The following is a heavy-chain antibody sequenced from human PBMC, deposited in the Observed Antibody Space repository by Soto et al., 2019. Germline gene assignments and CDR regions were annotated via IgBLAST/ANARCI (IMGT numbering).Heavy chain of an antibody. CDR2: ISGIRDYI. Sequence: GGSLRLSCAASGFTFSYYTVHWVRRAPGKGLEWVSSISGIRDYIRYADSVKGRFTISRDNAKTSLYLQMNSLTAEDTAVYYCAREGVHNYNEYYFDYWGQGTMVTVSS. J-gene: IGHJ4*02. CDR1: GFTFSYYT. CDR3: AREGVHNYNEYYFDY. D-gene: IGHD3-22*01. V-gene: IGHV3-21*06.